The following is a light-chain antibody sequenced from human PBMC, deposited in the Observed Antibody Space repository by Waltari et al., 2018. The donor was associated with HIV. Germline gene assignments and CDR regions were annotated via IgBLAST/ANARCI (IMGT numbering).Light chain of an antibody. CDR2: WAS. CDR1: QSVLYRSNNKNY. J-gene: IGKJ1*01. Sequence: DIVLTQSPDSLAVSLGERATINCKSRQSVLYRSNNKNYLAWYQQKPGQPPKLLIYWASTRESGVPDRFSGSGSGTDLTLTISSLQAEDVAVYYCQQYYNTPQTFGQGTKVEIK. CDR3: QQYYNTPQT. V-gene: IGKV4-1*01.